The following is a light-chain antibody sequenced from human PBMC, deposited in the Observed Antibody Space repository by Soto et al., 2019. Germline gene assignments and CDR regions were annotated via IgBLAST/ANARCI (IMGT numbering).Light chain of an antibody. J-gene: IGKJ1*01. Sequence: DIQMTQSPSSLSASVGDRVTITCRASQAIRNDLAWYQQKPGRAPKRLIYGSSSLQSGVPSRFSGRGSGTEFTLTISSLQPEDFATYYCLQNNVFPRTFGQGTKVDIK. CDR2: GSS. V-gene: IGKV1-17*01. CDR3: LQNNVFPRT. CDR1: QAIRND.